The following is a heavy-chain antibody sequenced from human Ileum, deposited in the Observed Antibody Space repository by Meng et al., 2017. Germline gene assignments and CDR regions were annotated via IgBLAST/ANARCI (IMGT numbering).Heavy chain of an antibody. CDR2: IWYDGGNK. CDR1: GFTFSSYG. D-gene: IGHD6-19*01. Sequence: GGSLRLSCAASGFTFSSYGMHWVRQAPGKGLEWVAVIWYDGGNKYYADSVKGRFTISRDNSKNTLYLQMNSLRAEDTAVYYCARGRSSGWYDWFDPWGQGTLVTVSS. V-gene: IGHV3-33*01. CDR3: ARGRSSGWYDWFDP. J-gene: IGHJ5*02.